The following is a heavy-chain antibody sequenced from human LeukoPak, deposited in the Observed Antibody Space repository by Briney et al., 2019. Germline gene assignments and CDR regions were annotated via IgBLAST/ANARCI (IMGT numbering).Heavy chain of an antibody. D-gene: IGHD3-10*01. J-gene: IGHJ5*02. CDR3: ARDGWFGDYNWFDP. CDR2: IKQDGSEK. V-gene: IGHV3-7*01. Sequence: GGSLRLSCAASGFTFSSYWMSWVRQAPGKGLEWVANIKQDGSEKYYVDSVKGRFTISRDNAKNSLYLQLNSLRAKDTAMYYCARDGWFGDYNWFDPWGQGTLVTVSS. CDR1: GFTFSSYW.